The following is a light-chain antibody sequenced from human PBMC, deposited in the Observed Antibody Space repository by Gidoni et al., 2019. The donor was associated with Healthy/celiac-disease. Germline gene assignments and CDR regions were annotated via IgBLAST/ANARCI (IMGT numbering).Light chain of an antibody. J-gene: IGKJ5*01. CDR2: DAS. Sequence: DIQIRQYPSSLSASVGDRVTITCQASQDISNYLSWYQQKPGKAPKLLIYDASNLETGVPSRFSGSGSGTDFTFTISSLQPEDIATYYCQQYDNLPITFGQGTRLEIK. V-gene: IGKV1-33*01. CDR1: QDISNY. CDR3: QQYDNLPIT.